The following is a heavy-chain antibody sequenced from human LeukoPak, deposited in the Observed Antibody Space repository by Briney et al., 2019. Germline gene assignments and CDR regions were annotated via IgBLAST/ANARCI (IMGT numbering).Heavy chain of an antibody. D-gene: IGHD5-24*01. CDR3: VLATIYY. V-gene: IGHV3-30*01. Sequence: PGGSLRLSCAASGFTFSSYAMHWVRQAPGRGLEWVAVISYDGSNKYYADSVKGRFTISRDNSKNTLYLQMNSLRAEDTAVYYCVLATIYYWGQGTLVTVSS. CDR1: GFTFSSYA. CDR2: ISYDGSNK. J-gene: IGHJ4*02.